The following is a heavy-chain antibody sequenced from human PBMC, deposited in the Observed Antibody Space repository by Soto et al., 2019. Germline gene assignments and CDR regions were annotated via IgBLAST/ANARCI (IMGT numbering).Heavy chain of an antibody. CDR1: GYTFTGYY. J-gene: IGHJ6*02. CDR3: AADDSRVAGYYYYGMDV. Sequence: GASVKVSCKASGYTFTGYYMHWVRQAPGQGLEWMGWINPNSGGTNYAQKFQERVTITRDMSTSTAYMELSSLRSEDTAVYYCAADDSRVAGYYYYGMDVWGQGTTVTVSS. V-gene: IGHV1-2*02. CDR2: INPNSGGT. D-gene: IGHD3-22*01.